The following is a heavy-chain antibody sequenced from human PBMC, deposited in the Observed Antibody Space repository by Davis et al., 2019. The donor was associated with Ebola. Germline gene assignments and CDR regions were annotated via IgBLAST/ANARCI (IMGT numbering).Heavy chain of an antibody. CDR3: VRGRTWGIPDY. V-gene: IGHV4-34*01. CDR2: INHSGST. CDR1: GGSFTGYY. J-gene: IGHJ4*02. Sequence: SETLSLTCGVYGGSFTGYYWSWIRQPPGKGLEWIGEINHSGSTNYNPSLKSRVIISVDTSKNQFSLNLSSVTAADTAIYYCVRGRTWGIPDYWGQGTLVTVSS. D-gene: IGHD7-27*01.